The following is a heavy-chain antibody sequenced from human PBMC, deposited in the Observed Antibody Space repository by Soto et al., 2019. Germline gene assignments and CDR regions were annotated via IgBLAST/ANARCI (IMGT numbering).Heavy chain of an antibody. CDR2: IWYDGSNK. CDR3: ARSSVDSSSWYHYYYGMDV. D-gene: IGHD6-13*01. V-gene: IGHV3-33*01. J-gene: IGHJ6*02. Sequence: GGSLRLSCAASGFTFSSYGMHWVRQAPGKGLEWVAVIWYDGSNKYYADSVKGRFTISRDISKNTLYLQMNSLRAEDTAVYYCARSSVDSSSWYHYYYGMDVWGQGTTVTVSS. CDR1: GFTFSSYG.